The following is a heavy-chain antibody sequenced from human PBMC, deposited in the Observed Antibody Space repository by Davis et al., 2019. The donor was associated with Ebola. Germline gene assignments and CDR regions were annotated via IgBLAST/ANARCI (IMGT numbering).Heavy chain of an antibody. CDR2: IIPISPTP. Sequence: SVKVSCKASGGTFPSYAFSWVRQAPGQSLEWMGGIIPISPTPNYAQKFQGRVTIIADRSTSTAYMELTTLKYEDTAVYYCAAGDYSDSSGLDYWGQGTLVTVSS. D-gene: IGHD3-22*01. J-gene: IGHJ4*02. CDR1: GGTFPSYA. V-gene: IGHV1-69*06. CDR3: AAGDYSDSSGLDY.